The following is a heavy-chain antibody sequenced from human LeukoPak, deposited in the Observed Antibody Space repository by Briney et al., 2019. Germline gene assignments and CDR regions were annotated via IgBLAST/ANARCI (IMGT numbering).Heavy chain of an antibody. CDR1: GGSFSGYY. CDR3: ARGGGGYSYGLPSN. CDR2: INHSGST. Sequence: SETLSLTCAVYGGSFSGYYWSWIRQPPGKGLEWIGEINHSGSTNYNPSLKSRVTISVDTSKNQFSLKLSSVTAADTAVYYCARGGGGYSYGLPSNWGQGTLVTVSS. D-gene: IGHD5-18*01. V-gene: IGHV4-34*01. J-gene: IGHJ4*02.